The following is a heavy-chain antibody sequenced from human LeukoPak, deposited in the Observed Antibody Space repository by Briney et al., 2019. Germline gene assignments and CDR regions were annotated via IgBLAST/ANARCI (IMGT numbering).Heavy chain of an antibody. V-gene: IGHV4-4*07. CDR2: IYNSGTT. D-gene: IGHD1-26*01. CDR3: ARDRLGATGHWRVDV. J-gene: IGHJ2*01. Sequence: SETLSLTCTVSGGSFSSYYWTWIRQPAGKGLEWIGRIYNSGTTNYSPSLESRVTMSLDTSKNRFSLSLSSVTAADTAVYYCARDRLGATGHWRVDVWGRGTLVTVSS. CDR1: GGSFSSYY.